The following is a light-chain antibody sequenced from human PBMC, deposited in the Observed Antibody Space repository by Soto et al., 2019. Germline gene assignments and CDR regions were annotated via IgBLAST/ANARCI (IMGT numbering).Light chain of an antibody. Sequence: EIVMTQSPATLSVSPGERATLSCRASQSVSSNLAWYQQKPGPAPRLLIYGASTRATGIPVRFSGSGSGTDFTLTSISLQSEEFAVYYCQQYNNWSPETFGQVTKVEIK. V-gene: IGKV3-15*01. J-gene: IGKJ1*01. CDR1: QSVSSN. CDR3: QQYNNWSPET. CDR2: GAS.